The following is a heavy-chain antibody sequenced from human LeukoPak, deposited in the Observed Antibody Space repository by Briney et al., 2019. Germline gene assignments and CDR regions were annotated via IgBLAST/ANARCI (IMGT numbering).Heavy chain of an antibody. D-gene: IGHD2-15*01. J-gene: IGHJ4*02. V-gene: IGHV3-23*01. CDR1: GFTFSNYA. Sequence: GGSLRLSCAASGFTFSNYAMSWVRQAPGKGLEWVSAIEVGGRRTYHADSVTGRFTISRDNSKNTLYLQMTSLRAHDTDVCYCVRAFASCTGGSCYGDYWGQGALVTVSS. CDR2: IEVGGRRT. CDR3: VRAFASCTGGSCYGDY.